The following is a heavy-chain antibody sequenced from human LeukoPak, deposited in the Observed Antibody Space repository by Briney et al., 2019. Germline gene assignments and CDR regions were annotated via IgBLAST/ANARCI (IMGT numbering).Heavy chain of an antibody. CDR1: GGTFSSYT. D-gene: IGHD3-3*01. V-gene: IGHV1-69*02. Sequence: SVKVSCKASGGTFSSYTISWVRQAPGQGLEWMGRIIPILGIANYAQKLQGRVPITADKSTSTAYMELSSLRSEDTAVYYCARGPDSITIFGVVITDAFYIWGQGTMVTVSS. CDR3: ARGPDSITIFGVVITDAFYI. CDR2: IIPILGIA. J-gene: IGHJ3*02.